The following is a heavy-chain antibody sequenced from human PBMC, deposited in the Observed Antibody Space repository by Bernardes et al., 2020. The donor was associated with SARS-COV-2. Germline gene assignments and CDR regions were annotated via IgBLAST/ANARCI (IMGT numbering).Heavy chain of an antibody. D-gene: IGHD3-10*01. V-gene: IGHV3-30*09. CDR2: ISQDGHNK. J-gene: IGHJ4*02. CDR3: ARDVASYGSGNYFGLIDS. CDR1: GFTFSTHS. Sequence: GGSLRPLCAASGFTFSTHSMHWVRPAPGKGPERAADISQDGHNKYHADSVIGQFAISRDNSKNRLYLKMNSLRPDDTAVYFCARDVASYGSGNYFGLIDSWGQGTLVTVSS.